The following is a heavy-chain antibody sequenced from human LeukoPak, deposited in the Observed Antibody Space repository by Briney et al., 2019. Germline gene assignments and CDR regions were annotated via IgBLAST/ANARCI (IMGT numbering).Heavy chain of an antibody. Sequence: GGSLRLSCAASGFSFSTYWMSWVRQAPGKGLEWVANIKQDGTEKYYVDSVKGRFTISRDNAKNSLYLQMNSLRAEDTAVYYCARGSMRFDYWGQGTLVTVSS. CDR2: IKQDGTEK. J-gene: IGHJ4*02. CDR3: ARGSMRFDY. CDR1: GFSFSTYW. D-gene: IGHD2/OR15-2a*01. V-gene: IGHV3-7*03.